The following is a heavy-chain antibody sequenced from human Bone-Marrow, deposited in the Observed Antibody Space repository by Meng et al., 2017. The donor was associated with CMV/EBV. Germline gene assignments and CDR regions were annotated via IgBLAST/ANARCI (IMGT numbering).Heavy chain of an antibody. CDR3: AKGDVVVPAARYGMDV. Sequence: SLKISCAASGFTFSSYDMHWVRQAPGKGLEWVSGISWNSGSIGYADSVKGRFTISRDNAKNSLYLQMNSPRAEDTALYYCAKGDVVVPAARYGMDVWGQGTTVTVSS. CDR2: ISWNSGSI. V-gene: IGHV3-9*01. J-gene: IGHJ6*02. CDR1: GFTFSSYD. D-gene: IGHD2-2*01.